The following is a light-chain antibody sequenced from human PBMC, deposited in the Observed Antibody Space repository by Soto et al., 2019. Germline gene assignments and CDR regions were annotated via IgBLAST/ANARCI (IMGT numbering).Light chain of an antibody. CDR2: QAS. J-gene: IGKJ1*01. CDR1: EFISKW. CDR3: QHYNSYLET. V-gene: IGKV1-5*03. Sequence: DIQITQSPSTLSASVGDRVTITCRASEFISKWLAWYKQKPGTAPKLLIYQASSLESGVPSRFSGSGSGTEFTLTITSLQPDDFATYYCQHYNSYLETFGQGTKVEIK.